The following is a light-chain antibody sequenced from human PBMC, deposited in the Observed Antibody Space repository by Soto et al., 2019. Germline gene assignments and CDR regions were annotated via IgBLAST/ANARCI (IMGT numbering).Light chain of an antibody. Sequence: ETVMTQSPATLSVSPGERATLSCRASQSVSSALAWYQQKPGLPPRLLIYDASTRATGIPARFSGSGSGTDFTLTISSLQSQDLAVYYCQQYNKWPRTFGQGTKVDIK. V-gene: IGKV3-15*01. CDR1: QSVSSA. J-gene: IGKJ1*01. CDR2: DAS. CDR3: QQYNKWPRT.